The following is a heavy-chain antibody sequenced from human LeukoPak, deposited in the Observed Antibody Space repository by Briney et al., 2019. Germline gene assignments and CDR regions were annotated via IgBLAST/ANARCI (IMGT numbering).Heavy chain of an antibody. D-gene: IGHD2-2*01. V-gene: IGHV4-34*01. Sequence: SETLSLTCAVYGGSFSGYYWSWIRQPPGKGLEWIGEINHSGSTNYNPSLKSRVTISVDTSKNQFSLKLSSVTAADTAVYYCARKGTRGTRTYYYYMDVWGKGTTVTVSS. CDR2: INHSGST. J-gene: IGHJ6*03. CDR3: ARKGTRGTRTYYYYMDV. CDR1: GGSFSGYY.